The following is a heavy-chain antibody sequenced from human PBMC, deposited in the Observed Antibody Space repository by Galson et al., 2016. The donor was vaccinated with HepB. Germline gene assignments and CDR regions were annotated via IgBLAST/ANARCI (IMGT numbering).Heavy chain of an antibody. CDR2: INPIGDST. V-gene: IGHV1-46*01. J-gene: IGHJ5*02. D-gene: IGHD3-16*01. CDR1: GYTFIKYY. CDR3: ARDGGEDWNDFVWGSHRDYNWFDP. Sequence: SVKVSCKASGYTFIKYYVHWVRQTPGQGLEWMGVINPIGDSTNYARKFQGRVTMTTDTSTSTVYMDLRGLRSDDTAVYYCARDGGEDWNDFVWGSHRDYNWFDPWGQGTLVTVSS.